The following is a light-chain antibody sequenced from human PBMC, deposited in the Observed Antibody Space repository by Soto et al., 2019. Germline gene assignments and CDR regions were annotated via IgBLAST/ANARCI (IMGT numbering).Light chain of an antibody. CDR2: AAS. V-gene: IGKV3-20*01. Sequence: EILLTQSPSTLSLSPGEGVTLSCRASQSVTVNSLAWYQQKPGQAPRLLIYAASTRAAAVPDRFTGSGSGTDFALTISRLEPEDFGVYYCQHYYHWPPGYSFGPGTKLDIK. CDR3: QHYYHWPPGYS. CDR1: QSVTVNS. J-gene: IGKJ2*01.